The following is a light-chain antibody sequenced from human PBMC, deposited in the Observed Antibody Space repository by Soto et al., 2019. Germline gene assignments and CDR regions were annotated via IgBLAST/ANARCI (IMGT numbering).Light chain of an antibody. CDR3: QTWGTGIRV. Sequence: QLVLTQSPSASASLGASVKLTCTLSSGHSSYAIAWYQQQPEKGPRYLMKLNSDGSHTKGDGIPDRFSGSSSGAERYLTISSLQSEDEADYYCQTWGTGIRVFGTGTKVTVL. V-gene: IGLV4-69*01. J-gene: IGLJ1*01. CDR1: SGHSSYA. CDR2: LNSDGSH.